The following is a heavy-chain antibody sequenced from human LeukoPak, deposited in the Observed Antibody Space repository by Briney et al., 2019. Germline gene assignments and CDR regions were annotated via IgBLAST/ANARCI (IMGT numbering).Heavy chain of an antibody. D-gene: IGHD3-22*01. V-gene: IGHV1-18*01. CDR1: GYTFTSYG. J-gene: IGHJ4*02. Sequence: ASVKVSCKASGYTFTSYGISWVRQAPGQGLEWMGWISAYNGNTNYAQKLQGRVIITADKSTATAYMELSSLRSEDTAVYYCARDLESSSGGGPLDSWGQGTLVTVSS. CDR2: ISAYNGNT. CDR3: ARDLESSSGGGPLDS.